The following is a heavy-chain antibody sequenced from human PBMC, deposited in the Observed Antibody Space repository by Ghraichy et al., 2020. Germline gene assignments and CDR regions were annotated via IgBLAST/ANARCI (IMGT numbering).Heavy chain of an antibody. D-gene: IGHD5-12*01. CDR1: GGSVSSRSFS. V-gene: IGHV4-61*01. J-gene: IGHJ2*01. Sequence: SQTLSLTCTVSGGSVSSRSFSWGWIRQSPGRGLEWIGILYNSGRTNYNSSLTSRLTISVDTPNNQFSLRLRSATAADTAVYYCARARAGGYDYWYFDLWGRGTLVTVSS. CDR3: ARARAGGYDYWYFDL. CDR2: LYNSGRT.